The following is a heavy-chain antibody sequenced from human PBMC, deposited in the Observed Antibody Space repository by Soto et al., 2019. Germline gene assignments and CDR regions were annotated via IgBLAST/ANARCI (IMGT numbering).Heavy chain of an antibody. CDR3: AKDSPLRYFPRYYFDY. V-gene: IGHV3-23*01. D-gene: IGHD3-9*01. J-gene: IGHJ4*02. Sequence: PGGSLRLSCAASGFTFSSYAMSWVRQAPGKGLEWVSAISGSGGSTYYADSVKGRFTISRDNSKNTLYLQMNSLRAEDTAVYYCAKDSPLRYFPRYYFDYWGQGTLVTVSS. CDR1: GFTFSSYA. CDR2: ISGSGGST.